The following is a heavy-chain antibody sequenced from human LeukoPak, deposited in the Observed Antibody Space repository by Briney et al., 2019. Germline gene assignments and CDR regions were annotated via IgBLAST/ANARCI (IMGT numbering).Heavy chain of an antibody. V-gene: IGHV4-59*01. J-gene: IGHJ3*02. Sequence: SETLSLTCTVSGGSISTYYWSWLRQPPGKGLEWIGYIYNSGRTNYNPSLKSRVTISVDTSKNQFSLKLNSVTAADTAVYYCVRERNCSGASCLDGFDIWGQGTMVTVSS. CDR1: GGSISTYY. CDR3: VRERNCSGASCLDGFDI. D-gene: IGHD2-15*01. CDR2: IYNSGRT.